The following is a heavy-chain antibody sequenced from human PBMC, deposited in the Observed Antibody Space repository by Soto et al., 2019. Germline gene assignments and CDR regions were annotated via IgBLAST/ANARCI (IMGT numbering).Heavy chain of an antibody. D-gene: IGHD4-17*01. CDR2: VSGSGGST. CDR1: GFTFSSYA. Sequence: GGSLRLSCAASGFTFSSYAMSWVRQAPGKGLEWVSAVSGSGGSTYYADSVKGRFTISRDNSKNTLYLQMNSLRAEDTAVYYCAKGPSVPMRDYAQVSYWGQGTLVTVSS. V-gene: IGHV3-23*01. CDR3: AKGPSVPMRDYAQVSY. J-gene: IGHJ4*02.